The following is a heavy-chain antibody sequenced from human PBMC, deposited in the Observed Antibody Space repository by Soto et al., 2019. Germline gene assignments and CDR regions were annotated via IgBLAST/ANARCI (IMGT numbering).Heavy chain of an antibody. D-gene: IGHD5-18*01. J-gene: IGHJ6*02. CDR3: AKYLLGYGYSYYCYGMDV. Sequence: GGSLRLSCAASGFTFSSYAMSWVRQAPGKGLEWVSAISGSGGSTYYADSVKGRFTISRDNSKNTLYLQMNSLRAEDTAVYYCAKYLLGYGYSYYCYGMDVWGQGTTVTVSS. V-gene: IGHV3-23*01. CDR2: ISGSGGST. CDR1: GFTFSSYA.